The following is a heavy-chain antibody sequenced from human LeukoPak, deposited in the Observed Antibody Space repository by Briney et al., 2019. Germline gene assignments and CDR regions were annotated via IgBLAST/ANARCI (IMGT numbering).Heavy chain of an antibody. V-gene: IGHV4-34*01. CDR1: GGSFSGYY. Sequence: SETLSLTCAGYGGSFSGYYWSWIRQPPGKGLEWIGEINHSGSTNYNPSLKSRVTISVDTSKNQFSLKLSSVTAADTAVYYCASECSSTSCYNDAFDIWGQGTMVTVSS. D-gene: IGHD2-2*02. CDR3: ASECSSTSCYNDAFDI. CDR2: INHSGST. J-gene: IGHJ3*02.